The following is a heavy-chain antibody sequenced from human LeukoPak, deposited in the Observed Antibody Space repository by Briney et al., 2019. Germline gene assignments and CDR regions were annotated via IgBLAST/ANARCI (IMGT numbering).Heavy chain of an antibody. CDR3: ARYSSSWYHYMDV. J-gene: IGHJ6*03. CDR2: ISTYKGTT. Sequence: ASVKVSCKAIGYTFTTYGIAWVRQAPGQGLEWMEWISTYKGTTNYTQKFQGRVAMTTDTSTSTAYMELRSLRSDDTAVYYCARYSSSWYHYMDVWGKGTTVTVSS. V-gene: IGHV1-18*04. CDR1: GYTFTTYG. D-gene: IGHD6-13*01.